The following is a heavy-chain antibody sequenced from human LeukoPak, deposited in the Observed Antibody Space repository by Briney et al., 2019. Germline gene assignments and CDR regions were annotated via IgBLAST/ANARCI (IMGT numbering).Heavy chain of an antibody. CDR2: INPNSGGT. CDR3: ARIDYDFWSGSPAY. CDR1: GYTFTGYY. J-gene: IGHJ4*02. V-gene: IGHV1-2*06. D-gene: IGHD3-3*01. Sequence: ASVKVSCKASGYTFTGYYMHWVRQAPGQGLEWMGRINPNSGGTNYAQEFQGRVTMTRDTSISTAYMELSRLRSDDTAVYYCARIDYDFWSGSPAYWGQGTLVTVSS.